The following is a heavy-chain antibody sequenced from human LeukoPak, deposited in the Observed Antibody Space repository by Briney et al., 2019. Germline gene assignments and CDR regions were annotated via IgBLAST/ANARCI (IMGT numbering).Heavy chain of an antibody. J-gene: IGHJ4*02. CDR3: ARDRSGSGFFDY. Sequence: SETLSLTCTVSGGSISTYYWNWIRQPPGKGLELIGYISYSESTKYNPSLMSRVTISVDTSTNQFSLRLSSVTAADSAVYYCARDRSGSGFFDYWGQGTLVTVSS. V-gene: IGHV4-59*01. D-gene: IGHD1-26*01. CDR1: GGSISTYY. CDR2: ISYSEST.